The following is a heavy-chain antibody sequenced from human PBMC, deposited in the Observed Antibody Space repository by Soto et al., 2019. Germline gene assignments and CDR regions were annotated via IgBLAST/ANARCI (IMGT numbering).Heavy chain of an antibody. D-gene: IGHD6-13*01. J-gene: IGHJ4*02. CDR3: ARHSYSSSWYDY. Sequence: SETLSLTCTVSGGSISSYYWSWIRQPPGKGLEWIGYIYYSGSTNYNPSLKSRVTISVDTSKNQFSLRLSSVTAADTAVYYCARHSYSSSWYDYWGQGNLVTVSS. V-gene: IGHV4-59*08. CDR2: IYYSGST. CDR1: GGSISSYY.